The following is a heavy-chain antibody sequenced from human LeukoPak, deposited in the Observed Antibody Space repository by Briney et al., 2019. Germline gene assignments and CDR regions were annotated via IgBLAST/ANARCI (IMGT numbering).Heavy chain of an antibody. CDR2: ISSGAI. V-gene: IGHV3-48*02. CDR1: GFTFSRYT. Sequence: GGSLRLSCAASGFTFSRYTMNWVRQAPGKGLEWLSYISSGAINYADSVKGRFTMSRDNAKNLLYLQMNSLRDEDTAVYYCVRDYSWAFDYWGQGTLVTVSS. CDR3: VRDYSWAFDY. J-gene: IGHJ4*02. D-gene: IGHD5-18*01.